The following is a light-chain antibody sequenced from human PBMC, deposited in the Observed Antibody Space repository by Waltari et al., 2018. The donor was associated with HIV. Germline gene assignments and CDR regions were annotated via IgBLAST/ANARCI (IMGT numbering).Light chain of an antibody. J-gene: IGLJ3*02. V-gene: IGLV4-69*01. CDR3: QTWDTGIRV. CDR1: SGYTAYA. Sequence: QTLLTQSASASASLGAPAKLTCTLRSGYTAYAIAWHQHQAEKGARYLLKVNSDGSYSRGDGIPDRFSGSSSEAERYLTISSLQSEDDADYYCQTWDTGIRVFGGGTKLTVL. CDR2: VNSDGSY.